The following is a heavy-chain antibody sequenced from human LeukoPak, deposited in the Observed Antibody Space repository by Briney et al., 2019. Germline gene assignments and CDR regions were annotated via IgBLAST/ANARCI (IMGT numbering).Heavy chain of an antibody. D-gene: IGHD2/OR15-2a*01. J-gene: IGHJ4*02. CDR1: GFTFSSYA. CDR3: AKDGAYLSYFDH. V-gene: IGHV3-30-3*02. Sequence: PGGSLRLSCAASGFTFSSYAMPWVRQAPGKGLEWVAVISYDGSNKYYADSVKGRFTISRDNSKNTLYLQMSSLRAEDTAIYYCAKDGAYLSYFDHWGQGTLVTVSS. CDR2: ISYDGSNK.